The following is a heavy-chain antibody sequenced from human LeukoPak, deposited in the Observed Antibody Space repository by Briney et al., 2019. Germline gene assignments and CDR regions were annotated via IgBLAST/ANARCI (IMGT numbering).Heavy chain of an antibody. CDR3: TSDYGDYGGSEFDY. CDR1: GFTFSNAW. CDR2: IKSKPDGGTT. Sequence: GGSLRLSCAASGFTFSNAWMSWVRQAPGKGLEWVCRIKSKPDGGTTDYAAPVKGRFTISRDDSKNTLYLQMNSLKTEDTAVYYCTSDYGDYGGSEFDYWGQGTLVTVSS. V-gene: IGHV3-15*01. D-gene: IGHD4-17*01. J-gene: IGHJ4*02.